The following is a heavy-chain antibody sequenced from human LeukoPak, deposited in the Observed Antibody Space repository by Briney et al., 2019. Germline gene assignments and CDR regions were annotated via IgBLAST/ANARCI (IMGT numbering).Heavy chain of an antibody. CDR1: GFTFDDYG. V-gene: IGHV3-20*01. CDR3: ARIFYGDYGIDY. Sequence: GGSLRLSCAASGFTFDDYGMSWVRQAPGRGLEWVSGINWNGGSTGYADSVKGRFTISRDNAKNSLYLQMNSLRAEDTALYHCARIFYGDYGIDYWRQGTLVTVSS. D-gene: IGHD4-17*01. J-gene: IGHJ4*02. CDR2: INWNGGST.